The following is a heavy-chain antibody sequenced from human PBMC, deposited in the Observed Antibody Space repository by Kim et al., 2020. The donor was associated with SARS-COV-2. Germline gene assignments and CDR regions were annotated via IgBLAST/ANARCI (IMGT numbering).Heavy chain of an antibody. CDR1: GFSFDDYG. Sequence: GGSLRLSCAASGFSFDDYGMTWVRQLPGKGLDWVSSINWNGGRTHYADPVKGRFTISRDNAKSTLSLEVDGLRAEDTALYHCAREFYGGNEDDAFHIWG. CDR3: AREFYGGNEDDAFHI. CDR2: INWNGGRT. V-gene: IGHV3-20*01. J-gene: IGHJ3*02. D-gene: IGHD4-17*01.